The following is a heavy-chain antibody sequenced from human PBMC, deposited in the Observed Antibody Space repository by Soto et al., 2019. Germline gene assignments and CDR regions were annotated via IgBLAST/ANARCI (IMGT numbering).Heavy chain of an antibody. V-gene: IGHV3-23*01. Sequence: GGSLRLSCAASGFTFGNYGMNWVRQAPGKGLEWVSGISGGGGSTYYADSVKGRFTVSRDPSKSTVFLEMNSLRAEDTAVYYCAKPGYLEQWLVRGYFDYWGQGTMVTVSS. D-gene: IGHD6-19*01. CDR1: GFTFGNYG. J-gene: IGHJ4*02. CDR2: ISGGGGST. CDR3: AKPGYLEQWLVRGYFDY.